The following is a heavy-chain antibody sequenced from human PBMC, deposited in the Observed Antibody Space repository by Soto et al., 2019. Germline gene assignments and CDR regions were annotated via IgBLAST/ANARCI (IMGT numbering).Heavy chain of an antibody. CDR1: GYTFTSYH. V-gene: IGHV1-46*01. CDR2: IHPSGGST. CDR3: ARVRRDGCNSGPRDFYFDY. Sequence: QVQLVQSGAEVKKPGASVQVSCKASGYTFTSYHMHWVRQAPGQGLEWMGIIHPSGGSTSYAQKFQGRVDMTRGTAECTVYMDLSSLRSEDTAVYYCARVRRDGCNSGPRDFYFDYWGQGTLVTVSS. J-gene: IGHJ4*02. D-gene: IGHD6-19*01.